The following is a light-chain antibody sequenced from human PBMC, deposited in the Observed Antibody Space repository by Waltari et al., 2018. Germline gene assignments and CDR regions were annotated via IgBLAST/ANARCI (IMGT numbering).Light chain of an antibody. V-gene: IGLV2-23*01. CDR2: EGS. CDR3: CSYAGSRVV. Sequence: QSALTQPASVSGSPGQSITTACTGTGSDVGSYNLVSWYQQHPGKAPKLMIYEGSKRPSGVSNRFSGSKSGNTASLTISGLQAEDEADYYCCSYAGSRVVFGGGTKLTVL. J-gene: IGLJ2*01. CDR1: GSDVGSYNL.